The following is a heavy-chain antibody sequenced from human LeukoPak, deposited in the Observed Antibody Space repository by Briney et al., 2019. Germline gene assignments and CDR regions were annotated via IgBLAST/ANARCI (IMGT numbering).Heavy chain of an antibody. J-gene: IGHJ6*02. D-gene: IGHD3-10*01. CDR2: IYYSGST. CDR3: ARHRSYYGSGSYYNPDYYYYGMDV. Sequence: SETLSLTCTVSGGSISSYYWSWIRQPPGKGLEWIGYIYYSGSTNYNPSLKSRVTISVDTSKNQFSLKLSSVTAADTAVYYCARHRSYYGSGSYYNPDYYYYGMDVWGQGTTVTVSS. CDR1: GGSISSYY. V-gene: IGHV4-59*08.